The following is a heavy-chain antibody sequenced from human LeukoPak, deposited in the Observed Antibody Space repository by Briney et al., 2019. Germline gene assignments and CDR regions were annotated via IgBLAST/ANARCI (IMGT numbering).Heavy chain of an antibody. Sequence: GRSLRLSCAASGFTFSSYAMHWVRQAPGKGLEWVAVISYDGSNKYYADSVKGRFTISRDNSKDTLYLQMNSLRAEDTAVYYCARSAHDYGAKGAFDIWGQGTMVTVSS. CDR2: ISYDGSNK. D-gene: IGHD4-17*01. V-gene: IGHV3-30-3*01. CDR3: ARSAHDYGAKGAFDI. CDR1: GFTFSSYA. J-gene: IGHJ3*02.